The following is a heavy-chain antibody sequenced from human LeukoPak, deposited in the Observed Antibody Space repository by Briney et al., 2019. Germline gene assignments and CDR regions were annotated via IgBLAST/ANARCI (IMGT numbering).Heavy chain of an antibody. D-gene: IGHD5-18*01. CDR3: AKDIEYSYGSRFDY. CDR1: GFTFSSYA. J-gene: IGHJ4*02. V-gene: IGHV3-23*01. CDR2: ISGSGGST. Sequence: PGGSLRLSCAASGFTFSSYAMSWVRQAPGKGLEWVSAISGSGGSTYYANSVKGRFTISRDNSKNTLYLQMNSLRAEDTAVYYCAKDIEYSYGSRFDYWGQGTLVTVSS.